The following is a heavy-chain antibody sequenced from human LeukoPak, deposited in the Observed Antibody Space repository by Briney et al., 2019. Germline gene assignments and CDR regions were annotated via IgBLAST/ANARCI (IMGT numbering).Heavy chain of an antibody. CDR3: ARVSYSSGWFDY. CDR2: INPNSGGT. CDR1: GYTFTGYY. Sequence: ASVKVSCKASGYTFTGYYMHWVRQAPGQGPEWMGRINPNSGGTNYAQKFQGRVTMTRDTSISTAYMELSRLRSDDTAVYYCARVSYSSGWFDYWGQGALVTVSS. V-gene: IGHV1-2*06. D-gene: IGHD6-19*01. J-gene: IGHJ4*02.